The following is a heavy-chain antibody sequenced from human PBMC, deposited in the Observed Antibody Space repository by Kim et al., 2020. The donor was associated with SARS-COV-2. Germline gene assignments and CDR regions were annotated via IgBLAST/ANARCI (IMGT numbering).Heavy chain of an antibody. D-gene: IGHD1-26*01. CDR2: ISAYNGNT. V-gene: IGHV1-18*04. Sequence: ASVKVSCKASGYTFTSYGISWVRQAPGQGLEWMGWISAYNGNTNYAQKLQGRVTMTTDTSTSTAYMELRSLRSDDTAVYYCARARRELRLPRAFDIWGQGTMVTVSS. CDR1: GYTFTSYG. CDR3: ARARRELRLPRAFDI. J-gene: IGHJ3*02.